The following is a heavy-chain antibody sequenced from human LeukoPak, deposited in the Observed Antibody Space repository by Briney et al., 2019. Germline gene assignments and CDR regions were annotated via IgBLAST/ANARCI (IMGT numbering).Heavy chain of an antibody. CDR1: GFTFSSYE. CDR2: ISSSDSFI. CDR3: ARDRYGYSGDAFDI. D-gene: IGHD4-17*01. J-gene: IGHJ3*02. V-gene: IGHV3-48*03. Sequence: GGSLRLSCAASGFTFSSYEMNWVRQAPGKGLEWVSYISSSDSFIYYADSVEGRLTISGDNAKNSLYLQMNGLRADDTAVYYCARDRYGYSGDAFDICGQGTMVTVSS.